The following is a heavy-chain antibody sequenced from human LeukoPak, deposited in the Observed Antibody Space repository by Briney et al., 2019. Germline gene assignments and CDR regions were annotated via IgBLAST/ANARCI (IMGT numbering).Heavy chain of an antibody. CDR2: IIPILGIA. D-gene: IGHD5-18*01. CDR3: ARDVDTAMVPTRYFDY. J-gene: IGHJ4*02. Sequence: SVKVSCKASGYTFTSYDINWVRQAAGQGLEWMGRIIPILGIANYAQKFQGRVTITADKSTSTAYMELSSLRSEDTAVYYCARDVDTAMVPTRYFDYWGQGTLVTVSS. V-gene: IGHV1-69*04. CDR1: GYTFTSYD.